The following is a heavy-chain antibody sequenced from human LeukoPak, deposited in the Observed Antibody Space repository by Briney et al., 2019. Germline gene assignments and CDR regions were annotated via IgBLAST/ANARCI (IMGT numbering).Heavy chain of an antibody. Sequence: GGSLRLSCAASGFTVSSTYMSWVRQAPGKGLEWVSVIYSDDSTYYADSVKGRFTISRDNSKNTLYLQMNSPRVEDTAVYYCARGPGYSYSSRPWDYWGQGTLVTVSS. D-gene: IGHD5-18*01. CDR1: GFTVSSTY. V-gene: IGHV3-66*01. J-gene: IGHJ4*02. CDR3: ARGPGYSYSSRPWDY. CDR2: IYSDDST.